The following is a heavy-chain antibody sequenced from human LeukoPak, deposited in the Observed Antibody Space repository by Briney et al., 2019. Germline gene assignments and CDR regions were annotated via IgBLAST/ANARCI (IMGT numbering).Heavy chain of an antibody. J-gene: IGHJ6*03. D-gene: IGHD5/OR15-5a*01. CDR2: INPSGGST. Sequence: ASVKVSCKASGYTFTSYYMHWVRQAPGQGLEWMGIINPSGGSTSYAQKFQGRVTMTRDMSTSTVYMELSSLRSEDTAVYYCARPSTNYYYYMDVWGKGTTVTVSS. V-gene: IGHV1-46*01. CDR3: ARPSTNYYYYMDV. CDR1: GYTFTSYY.